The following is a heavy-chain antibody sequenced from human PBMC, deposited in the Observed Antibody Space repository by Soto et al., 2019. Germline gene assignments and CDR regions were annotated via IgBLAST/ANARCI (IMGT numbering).Heavy chain of an antibody. CDR2: IYYRGNA. Sequence: QLQLQESGPGLVKPSETLSLTCSVSDDSINSDKYYWGWIRQPPGKGLEWIGSIYYRGNAYYNPSLKTRGTISLDKSKSQSSLKLNSVTAADSAVYFCARLEGLATISYYFDFWGPGALVTVSS. D-gene: IGHD3-9*01. V-gene: IGHV4-39*01. CDR1: DDSINSDKYY. CDR3: ARLEGLATISYYFDF. J-gene: IGHJ4*02.